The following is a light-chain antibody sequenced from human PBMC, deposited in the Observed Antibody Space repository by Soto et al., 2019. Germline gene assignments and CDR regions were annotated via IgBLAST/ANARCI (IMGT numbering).Light chain of an antibody. Sequence: EIVLTQSPGTLSLSPGEGATLSCRASQSVSNNYLAWYQQKPGQAPRLLIYGASSRATGIPDRFSGSGSGTDFTLTISSLQSEDFAVYYCQQYNNWPQTFGQGTKVDIK. CDR1: QSVSNNY. V-gene: IGKV3-20*01. CDR2: GAS. CDR3: QQYNNWPQT. J-gene: IGKJ1*01.